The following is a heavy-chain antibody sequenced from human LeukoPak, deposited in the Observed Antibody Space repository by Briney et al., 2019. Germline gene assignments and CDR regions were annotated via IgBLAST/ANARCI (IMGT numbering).Heavy chain of an antibody. CDR3: ARGSDRYDILTGYSQH. J-gene: IGHJ1*01. CDR2: INPNSGGT. CDR1: GYTFTGYY. Sequence: ASVKVSCKASGYTFTGYYMHWVRQAPGQGLEGMGWINPNSGGTNYAQKFQGRVTMTRDTSISTAYMELSRLRSDDTAVYYCARGSDRYDILTGYSQHWGQGTLVTVSS. D-gene: IGHD3-9*01. V-gene: IGHV1-2*02.